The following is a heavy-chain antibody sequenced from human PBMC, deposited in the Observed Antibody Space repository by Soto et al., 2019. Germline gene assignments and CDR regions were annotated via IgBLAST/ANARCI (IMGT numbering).Heavy chain of an antibody. CDR2: VTGSGTT. V-gene: IGHV3-23*01. CDR1: GFTFNTYA. Sequence: EVQLLESGGGLVQPGGSLRLSCAASGFTFNTYAMSWVRQAPGKGLEWVSTVTGSGTTFYGDSVEGRFTISRDNSKNTLHLQMNSLRAEDTAIYYCAKHRDCSASSCPTGHWFDPWGQGTLVTVSS. CDR3: AKHRDCSASSCPTGHWFDP. J-gene: IGHJ5*02. D-gene: IGHD2-15*01.